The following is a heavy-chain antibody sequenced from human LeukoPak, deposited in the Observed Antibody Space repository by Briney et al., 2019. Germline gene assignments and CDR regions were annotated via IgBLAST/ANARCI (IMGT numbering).Heavy chain of an antibody. V-gene: IGHV4-34*01. Sequence: KPSETLSLTCAVYGGSFSGYYWSWIRQPPGKGLEWIGEINHSGSTNYNPSLKSRVTISVDTSKNQFSLKLSSVTAAGTAVYYCAGPSGSYGLGYWGQGTLVTVSS. CDR3: AGPSGSYGLGY. CDR2: INHSGST. CDR1: GGSFSGYY. J-gene: IGHJ4*02. D-gene: IGHD5-18*01.